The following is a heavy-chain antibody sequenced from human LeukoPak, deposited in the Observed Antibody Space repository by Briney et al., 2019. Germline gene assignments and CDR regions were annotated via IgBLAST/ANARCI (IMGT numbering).Heavy chain of an antibody. Sequence: GGSLRLSCAASGFRFSSYAMSWVRQAPGKGLEWVSAISGSGGSTYYADSVKGRFTISRDNSKNTLYLQMNSLRAEDTAVYYCANAVVPAANPFDYWGQGTLVTVSS. J-gene: IGHJ4*02. CDR1: GFRFSSYA. CDR3: ANAVVPAANPFDY. V-gene: IGHV3-23*01. D-gene: IGHD2-2*01. CDR2: ISGSGGST.